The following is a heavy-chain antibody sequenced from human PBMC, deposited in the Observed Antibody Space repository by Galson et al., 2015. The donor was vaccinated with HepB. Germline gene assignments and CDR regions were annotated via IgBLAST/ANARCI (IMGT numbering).Heavy chain of an antibody. CDR3: ARQTRGYYYDSSGYFAVDY. J-gene: IGHJ4*02. CDR2: IYYSGST. CDR1: GGSISSSSYY. V-gene: IGHV4-39*01. D-gene: IGHD3-22*01. Sequence: SETLSLTCTVSGGSISSSSYYWGWIRQPPGKGLEWIGSIYYSGSTYYNPSLKSRVTISVDTSKNQFSLKLSSVTAADTAVYYCARQTRGYYYDSSGYFAVDYWGQGTLVTVSS.